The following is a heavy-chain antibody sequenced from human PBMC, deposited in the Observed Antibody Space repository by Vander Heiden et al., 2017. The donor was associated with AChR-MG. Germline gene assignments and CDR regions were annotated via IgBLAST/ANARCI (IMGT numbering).Heavy chain of an antibody. V-gene: IGHV3-23*01. D-gene: IGHD1-7*01. CDR1: GFTFSRYA. Sequence: EVQLLESGGGLVQPGGSLRLPCAASGFTFSRYAMSWVRQDPGKGLEWVSAISGSGGSTYYADSVKGRFTISRDNSKNTLYLQMNSLRAEDTAVYYCAKTATTYPYYYYGMDVWGQGTTVTVSS. J-gene: IGHJ6*02. CDR2: ISGSGGST. CDR3: AKTATTYPYYYYGMDV.